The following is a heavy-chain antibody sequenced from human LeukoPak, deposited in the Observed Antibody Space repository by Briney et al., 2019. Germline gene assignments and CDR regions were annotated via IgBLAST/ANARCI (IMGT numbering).Heavy chain of an antibody. CDR1: GFTFRTYS. CDR3: AKATDGFSGYDYLCDY. V-gene: IGHV3-21*01. D-gene: IGHD5-12*01. CDR2: ISSTSSYI. J-gene: IGHJ4*02. Sequence: GGSLSLSCAASGFTFRTYSMNWVRQVPGKGLEWVSSISSTSSYIYYADSVKGRFTISRDNSKNSLYLQMNSLRTEDTAVYYCAKATDGFSGYDYLCDYWGQGTLVTVSS.